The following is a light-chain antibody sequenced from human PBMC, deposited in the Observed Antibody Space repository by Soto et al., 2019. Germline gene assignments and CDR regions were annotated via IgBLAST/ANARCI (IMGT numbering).Light chain of an antibody. J-gene: IGLJ1*01. Sequence: QSALTQPASVSGSPGQSITISCTGTSSDVGGYNYVSWYQQHPGIAPKLLIYGVTNRPSGVSTRFSGSESGNTASLTISGLQAEAEADYHCSSYTSASTLLYLFGTGTKLTVL. CDR3: SSYTSASTLLYL. CDR1: SSDVGGYNY. CDR2: GVT. V-gene: IGLV2-14*01.